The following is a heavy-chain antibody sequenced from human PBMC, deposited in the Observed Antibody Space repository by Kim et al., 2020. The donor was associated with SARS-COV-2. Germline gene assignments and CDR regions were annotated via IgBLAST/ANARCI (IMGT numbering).Heavy chain of an antibody. CDR3: ARDGSSTSGYYYYGMDV. D-gene: IGHD2-2*01. CDR2: IIPIFGTA. Sequence: SVKVSCKASGGTFSSYAISWVRQAPGQGLEWMGGIIPIFGTANYAQKFQGRVTITADESTSTAYMELSSLRSEDTAVYYCARDGSSTSGYYYYGMDVWGQGTTVTVSS. CDR1: GGTFSSYA. V-gene: IGHV1-69*13. J-gene: IGHJ6*02.